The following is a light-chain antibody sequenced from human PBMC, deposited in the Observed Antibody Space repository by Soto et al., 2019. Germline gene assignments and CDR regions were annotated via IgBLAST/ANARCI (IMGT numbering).Light chain of an antibody. CDR3: QSYDTGLTGHVL. J-gene: IGLJ2*01. V-gene: IGLV1-47*01. CDR1: NSNMGRNY. Sequence: QSVLTQTPSASGTPGQSVTISCSGSNSNMGRNYVYWYQQVPGTAPKLLMYRNDVRPSGVPDRFTGSKSGTSASLAITGLQIDDEADYYCQSYDTGLTGHVLFGGGTKLTVL. CDR2: RND.